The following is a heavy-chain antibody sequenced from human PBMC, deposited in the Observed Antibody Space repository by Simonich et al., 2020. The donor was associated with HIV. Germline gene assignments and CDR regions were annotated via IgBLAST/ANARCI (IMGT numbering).Heavy chain of an antibody. CDR2: ISVNSGSI. J-gene: IGHJ4*02. D-gene: IGHD3-10*01. CDR3: AKDKGAYYGSGSPVY. CDR1: GFTFDDYA. V-gene: IGHV3-9*01. Sequence: EVQLVESGGGLVQPGRSLRLSCAASGFTFDDYAMHWVRQAPGKCLGWGSGISVNSGSIGYADSVKGRFTISRDNAKNSLYLQMNSLRAEDTALYYCAKDKGAYYGSGSPVYWGQGTLVTVSS.